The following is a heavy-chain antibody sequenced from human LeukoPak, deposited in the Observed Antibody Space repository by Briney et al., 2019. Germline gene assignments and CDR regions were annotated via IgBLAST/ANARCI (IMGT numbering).Heavy chain of an antibody. CDR3: GRDGRLIQLWFDP. CDR1: GFTFSSYG. J-gene: IGHJ5*02. CDR2: ITGSGDST. Sequence: GGSLRLSCAASGFTFSSYGLSWVRQAPGKGLEWVSGITGSGDSTFYADSVKGRFTISRDNSKNTLYLQMNSLRADDTAVYYCGRDGRLIQLWFDPWGQGTLVTVSS. V-gene: IGHV3-23*01. D-gene: IGHD5-18*01.